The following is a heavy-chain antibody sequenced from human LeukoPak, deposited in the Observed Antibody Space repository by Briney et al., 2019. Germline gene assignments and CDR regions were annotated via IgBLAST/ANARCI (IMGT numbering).Heavy chain of an antibody. CDR1: RKTLSDLS. CDR3: VTGLTTMAVDYFDY. J-gene: IGHJ4*02. CDR2: SDPEDGER. Sequence: GASVKVSCKVSRKTLSDLSIHWLRQPPGKGLEWLGGSDPEDGERIYAQMFQGRVTMTEDTSIDTAYMELSSLRSEDTAMYYCVTGLTTMAVDYFDYWGQGTLVTVSP. V-gene: IGHV1-24*01. D-gene: IGHD5-18*01.